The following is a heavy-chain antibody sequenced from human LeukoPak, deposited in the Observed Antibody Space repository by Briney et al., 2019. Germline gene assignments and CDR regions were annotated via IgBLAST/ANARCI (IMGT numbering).Heavy chain of an antibody. CDR2: ISYDGSNK. D-gene: IGHD6-13*01. J-gene: IGHJ1*01. CDR3: ARPSVAAAGRRGDVSSEYFQH. Sequence: GGSLRLSCAASGFTFSSYAMHWVRQAPGKGLEWVAVISYDGSNKYYADSVKGRFTISRDNSKNTLYLQMNSLRAEDTAVYYCARPSVAAAGRRGDVSSEYFQHWGQGTLVTVSS. CDR1: GFTFSSYA. V-gene: IGHV3-30-3*01.